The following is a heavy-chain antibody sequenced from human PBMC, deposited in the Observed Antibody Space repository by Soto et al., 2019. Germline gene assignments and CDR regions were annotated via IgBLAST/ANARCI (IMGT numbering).Heavy chain of an antibody. D-gene: IGHD4-17*01. V-gene: IGHV3-33*01. Sequence: QVQLVESGGGVVQPGRSLRLSCAASGFTFSSYGMHWVRQAPGKGLEWVAVIWYDGSNKYYADSVKGRFTISRDNSKNTLYLQMNSLRDEDTAVYYCARTDYGGTYFDDWGQGTLVTVSS. CDR3: ARTDYGGTYFDD. CDR1: GFTFSSYG. J-gene: IGHJ4*02. CDR2: IWYDGSNK.